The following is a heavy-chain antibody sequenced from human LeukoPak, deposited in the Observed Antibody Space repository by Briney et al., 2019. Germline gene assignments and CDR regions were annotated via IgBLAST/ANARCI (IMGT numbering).Heavy chain of an antibody. CDR3: ARARSRLYYFDY. J-gene: IGHJ4*02. Sequence: PSETLSLTCAVYGGSFSGYYWSWIRQPPGKGLEWIGSIYHSGSTYYNPSLKSRVTISIDTSKNQFSLKLSSVTAADTAVYYCARARSRLYYFDYWGQGKLVTVSS. V-gene: IGHV4-34*01. CDR1: GGSFSGYY. D-gene: IGHD5-12*01. CDR2: IYHSGST.